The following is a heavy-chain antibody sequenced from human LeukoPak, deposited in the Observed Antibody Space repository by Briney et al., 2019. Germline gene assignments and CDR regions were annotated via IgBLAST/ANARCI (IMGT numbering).Heavy chain of an antibody. Sequence: SETLSLTCTVSGGSISGNSYYWGWIHQPPGKGLEWVGSIYYSGNPFYNPSLKSRVTISVDTSKNQFSLRLDSVTAADTALYYCASQLDSTGYNTGFIDYWGPGTVVTVSS. V-gene: IGHV4-39*01. D-gene: IGHD3/OR15-3a*01. CDR2: IYYSGNP. J-gene: IGHJ4*02. CDR1: GGSISGNSYY. CDR3: ASQLDSTGYNTGFIDY.